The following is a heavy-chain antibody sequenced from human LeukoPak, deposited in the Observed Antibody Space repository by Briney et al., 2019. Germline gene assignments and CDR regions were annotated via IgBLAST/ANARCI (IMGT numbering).Heavy chain of an antibody. CDR3: ARGHEWPQNGFDP. J-gene: IGHJ5*02. CDR1: GASISSGGYY. V-gene: IGHV4-31*03. CDR2: IYHSGST. Sequence: PSETLSLTCTVSGASISSGGYYWSWIRHHPGKGLEWIGCIYHSGSTFYNPSLKSRLTISVDTSKNQFSLKLSSVTAADTAVYYCARGHEWPQNGFDPWGQGTLVTVSS. D-gene: IGHD3-3*01.